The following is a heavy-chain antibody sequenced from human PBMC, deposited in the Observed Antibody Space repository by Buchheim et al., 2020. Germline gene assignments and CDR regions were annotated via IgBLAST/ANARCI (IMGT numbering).Heavy chain of an antibody. V-gene: IGHV1-18*01. CDR2: INTYNGFT. J-gene: IGHJ5*02. CDR3: ARVNSGSAPGRWLDA. D-gene: IGHD1-26*01. Sequence: QSQVVQSGSEVKKPGASVTLSCKASGYSFSSYGITWVRRAPGQGLEWIGWINTYNGFTKYAQKFQGRVTLTTDRPTSTAYMERRRLRSDDTAVYHCARVNSGSAPGRWLDAWGQGTL. CDR1: GYSFSSYG.